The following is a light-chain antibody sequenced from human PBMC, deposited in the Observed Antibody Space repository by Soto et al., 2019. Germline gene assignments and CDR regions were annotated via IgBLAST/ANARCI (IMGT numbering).Light chain of an antibody. CDR3: QSYDSSLSGSYA. CDR2: SNN. CDR1: SSNIGARVD. V-gene: IGLV1-40*01. Sequence: QSVLTQPPSVSGAPGQTVTLSCTGSSSNIGARVDVHWYQHLPGTAPKLLIYSNNIRPSGVPDRFSGSKSGSSASLAISGLQPEDEGDYYCQSYDSSLSGSYAFGTGTKLTVL. J-gene: IGLJ1*01.